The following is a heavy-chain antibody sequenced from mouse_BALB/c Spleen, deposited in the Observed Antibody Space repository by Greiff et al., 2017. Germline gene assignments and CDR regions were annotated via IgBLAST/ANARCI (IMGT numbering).Heavy chain of an antibody. Sequence: VQLQQSGAELVRSGASVKLSCTASGFNIKDYYMHWVKQRPEQGLEWIGWIDPENGDTEYAPKFQGKATMTADTSSNTAYLQLSSLTSEDTAVYYCNARGFRQMDYWGQGTSVTVSS. CDR1: GFNIKDYY. D-gene: IGHD3-2*01. CDR2: IDPENGDT. CDR3: NARGFRQMDY. V-gene: IGHV14-4*02. J-gene: IGHJ4*01.